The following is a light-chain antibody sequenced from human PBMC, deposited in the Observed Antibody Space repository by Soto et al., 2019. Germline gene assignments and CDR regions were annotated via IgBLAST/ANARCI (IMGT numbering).Light chain of an antibody. CDR2: YAS. Sequence: DIQMTQSPSTLSASVGDRVTISCRASQSIGTWLAWYQLRPGKAPNLLISYASNLKSGVPSRFSGSGSGTEFTLTIDSLQPDDFATYYCQQYSRFSTFGQGTKVDIK. CDR1: QSIGTW. V-gene: IGKV1-5*01. CDR3: QQYSRFST. J-gene: IGKJ1*01.